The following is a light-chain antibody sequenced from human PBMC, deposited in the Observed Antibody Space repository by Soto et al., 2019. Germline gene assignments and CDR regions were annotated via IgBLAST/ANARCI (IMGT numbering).Light chain of an antibody. CDR3: SSYTTSSTYV. CDR2: DVG. J-gene: IGLJ1*01. Sequence: QSVLTQPASVSGSPGQSITISCTGTSSDVGYYNYVSWYQQHPGKAPKLMVYDVGNRPSGVSHRFSGSKSGNTASLTISELQAEDEADYYCSSYTTSSTYVFGTGTKLTVL. V-gene: IGLV2-14*03. CDR1: SSDVGYYNY.